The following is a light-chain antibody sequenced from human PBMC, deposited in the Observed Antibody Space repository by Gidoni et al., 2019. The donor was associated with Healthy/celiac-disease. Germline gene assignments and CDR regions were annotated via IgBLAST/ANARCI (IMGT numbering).Light chain of an antibody. CDR2: AAS. CDR1: QSISSY. CDR3: QQSYSTPWT. V-gene: IGKV1-39*01. Sequence: DIQMTQSPSSLSASVGDRVTITCRASQSISSYLNWYQQKPGKAPKLLIYAASSLQSGVPSRFSGSGSETDFTLTISSLQPEDFATYYCQQSYSTPWTFGQXTKVEIK. J-gene: IGKJ1*01.